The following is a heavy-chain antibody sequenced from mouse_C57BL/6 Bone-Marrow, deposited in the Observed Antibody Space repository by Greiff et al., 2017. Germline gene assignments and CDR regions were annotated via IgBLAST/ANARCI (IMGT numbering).Heavy chain of an antibody. CDR3: ALIKGFAY. CDR2: INPSTGGT. Sequence: VQLQQSGPEPVKPGASVKISCKASGYSFTGYYMNWVQQSPEKSLEWIGEINPSTGGTTYNQKFKSKATLTVDKSSSTAYMQLSSLTSEDSAVYYCALIKGFAYWGQGTLVTVSA. V-gene: IGHV1-42*01. CDR1: GYSFTGYY. J-gene: IGHJ3*01. D-gene: IGHD1-1*01.